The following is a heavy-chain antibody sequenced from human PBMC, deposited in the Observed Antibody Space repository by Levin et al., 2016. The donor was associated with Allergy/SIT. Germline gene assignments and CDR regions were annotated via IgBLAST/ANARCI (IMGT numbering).Heavy chain of an antibody. V-gene: IGHV4-39*01. D-gene: IGHD3-22*01. CDR2: IYYSGST. Sequence: SETLSSPALSLVAPFSSSSYYWGWIRQPPGKGLEWIGSIYYSGSTVLQPSLKSRVTISVDTSKNQFSLKLSSVTAADTAVYYCARRYYYDSSGYYTWFWFDPWGQGTLVTVSS. CDR3: ARRYYYDSSGYYTWFWFDP. CDR1: VAPFSSSSYY. J-gene: IGHJ5*02.